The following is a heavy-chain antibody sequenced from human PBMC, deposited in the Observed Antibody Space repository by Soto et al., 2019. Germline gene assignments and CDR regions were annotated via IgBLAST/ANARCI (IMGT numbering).Heavy chain of an antibody. CDR2: ISYDGSNK. V-gene: IGHV3-30*18. CDR3: AKQSMGPYFDY. J-gene: IGHJ4*02. Sequence: GGSLRLSCAASGFTFSSYGMHWVRQAPGKGLEWVAVISYDGSNKYYADSVKGRFTISRDNSKNTLYLQMNSLRAEDTAVYYCAKQSMGPYFDYWGQGTLVTVSS. CDR1: GFTFSSYG.